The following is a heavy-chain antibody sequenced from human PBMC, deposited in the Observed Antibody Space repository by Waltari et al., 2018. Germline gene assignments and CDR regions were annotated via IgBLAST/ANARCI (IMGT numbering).Heavy chain of an antibody. J-gene: IGHJ6*04. V-gene: IGHV4-4*07. CDR1: GGSISSYY. CDR3: ARVGDYYESRPGLDV. D-gene: IGHD3-22*01. Sequence: QVQLQESGPGLVKPSETLSLTCTVSGGSISSYYWSWIRQPAGKGMEWIGRIYTRGSTNYNPSLKRRVTMSVDTSKNQFSLKLSSVTAADTAVYYCARVGDYYESRPGLDVWGKGTTVTISS. CDR2: IYTRGST.